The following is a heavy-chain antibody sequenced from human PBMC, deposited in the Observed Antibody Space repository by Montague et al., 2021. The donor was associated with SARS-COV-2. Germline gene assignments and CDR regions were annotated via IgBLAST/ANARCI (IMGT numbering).Heavy chain of an antibody. Sequence: SETLSLTCTVSGYSISSGYYWGWIRQPPGKRLEWIGSIYHSGSTYYNPSPKSRVTISVDTSKNQFSLKLSSVTAADTAVYYCARVRSITMIVVVITPMGWFDPWGQGTLVTVSS. J-gene: IGHJ5*02. D-gene: IGHD3-22*01. CDR2: IYHSGST. CDR3: ARVRSITMIVVVITPMGWFDP. CDR1: GYSISSGYY. V-gene: IGHV4-38-2*02.